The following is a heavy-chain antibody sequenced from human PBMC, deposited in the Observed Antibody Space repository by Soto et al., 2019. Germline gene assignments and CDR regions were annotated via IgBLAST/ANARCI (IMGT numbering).Heavy chain of an antibody. CDR1: GGSISSGGYY. CDR3: ARGVTMVRGVIHTPYFDY. Sequence: QVQLQESGPGLVKPSQTLSLTCTVSGGSISSGGYYWSWIRQHPGKGLEWIGYIYYSGSTYYNPSRKSRVTISVDTSKTQFSPKLSSVTAADTAVYYCARGVTMVRGVIHTPYFDYWGQGTLVTVSS. CDR2: IYYSGST. V-gene: IGHV4-31*03. D-gene: IGHD3-10*01. J-gene: IGHJ4*02.